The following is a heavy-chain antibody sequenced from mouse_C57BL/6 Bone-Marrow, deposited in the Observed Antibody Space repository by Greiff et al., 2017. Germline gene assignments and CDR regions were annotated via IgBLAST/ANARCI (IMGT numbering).Heavy chain of an antibody. D-gene: IGHD2-1*01. Sequence: VHLVESGPGLVKPSQSLFLTCSITGFPITSGYYWIWIRQSPGKPLEWMGYITHSGETFYNPSLQSPISITRETSKNQFFLQLNSVTTEDTAMYYCAGDRRGNPFYYWGQGTTLTVSS. CDR1: GFPITSGYY. J-gene: IGHJ2*01. V-gene: IGHV12-3*01. CDR3: AGDRRGNPFYY. CDR2: ITHSGET.